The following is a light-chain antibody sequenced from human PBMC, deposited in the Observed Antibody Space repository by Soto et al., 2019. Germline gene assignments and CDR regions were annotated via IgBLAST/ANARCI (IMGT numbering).Light chain of an antibody. CDR2: DVS. CDR1: SSDIGAYNY. Sequence: QSVLTQPASVSGSPGQSITISCTGTSSDIGAYNYVSWYQQHPGKAPKLMIYDVSVRPSGVSSRFSGSKSGNTASLTISGLQAEDEADYYCSSYTSSSTVFGTGTKVTVL. CDR3: SSYTSSSTV. V-gene: IGLV2-14*03. J-gene: IGLJ1*01.